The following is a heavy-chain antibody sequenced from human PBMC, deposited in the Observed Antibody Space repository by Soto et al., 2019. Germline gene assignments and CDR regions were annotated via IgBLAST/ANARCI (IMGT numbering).Heavy chain of an antibody. D-gene: IGHD1-20*01. J-gene: IGHJ6*02. Sequence: GGSLRLSCAASGFTFSNAWMNWVRQAPGKGLEWVGRIKSKTDGGTADYAAPVKGRFTISRDDSKNTLYLQMNSLKTEDTAVYYCTRYNWNDSYYYYYAMDVWGQGTTVTVSS. V-gene: IGHV3-15*07. CDR2: IKSKTDGGTA. CDR1: GFTFSNAW. CDR3: TRYNWNDSYYYYYAMDV.